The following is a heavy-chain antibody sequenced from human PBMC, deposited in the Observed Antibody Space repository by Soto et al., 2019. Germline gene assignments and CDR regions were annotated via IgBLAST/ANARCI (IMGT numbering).Heavy chain of an antibody. CDR3: ASPPYGTKGVGYNPYYYGMDV. J-gene: IGHJ6*02. Sequence: QVQLVQSGAEVKKPGSSVKVSCKASGGTFSSYAISWVRQAPGQGLEWMGGLIPIFGTANYARKFQGRVTITADETTSTAYMALSSLRSEDTAVYYCASPPYGTKGVGYNPYYYGMDVWGQGTTVTVSS. CDR2: LIPIFGTA. CDR1: GGTFSSYA. V-gene: IGHV1-69*01. D-gene: IGHD2-8*01.